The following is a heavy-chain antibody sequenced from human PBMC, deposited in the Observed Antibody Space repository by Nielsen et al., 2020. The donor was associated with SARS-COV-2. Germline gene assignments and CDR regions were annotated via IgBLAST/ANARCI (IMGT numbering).Heavy chain of an antibody. D-gene: IGHD3-3*01. Sequence: GESLKISCKCSGYSFSHYRIAWVRQMPGKGLEWMGIIYPGDSDTKYSPSFQGHVTISADKSISTAYLQWSSLQASDTAMYYCARVYGYYLMRDDSHDTFDVWGQGTMVTVSS. V-gene: IGHV5-51*01. CDR2: IYPGDSDT. CDR1: GYSFSHYR. CDR3: ARVYGYYLMRDDSHDTFDV. J-gene: IGHJ3*01.